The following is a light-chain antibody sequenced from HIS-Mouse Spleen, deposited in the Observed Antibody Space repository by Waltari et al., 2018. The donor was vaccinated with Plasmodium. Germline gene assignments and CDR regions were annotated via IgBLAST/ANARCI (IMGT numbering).Light chain of an antibody. CDR3: QQYNSYWT. CDR1: QSISSW. V-gene: IGKV1-5*03. J-gene: IGKJ1*01. CDR2: KAS. Sequence: DIQMTQSPSTLSASVGDRVTITCRASQSISSWLAWYQQTPGKDSKLLIYKASSLESGVPSRFSGSGSGTEFTLTISSLQPDDFATYYCQQYNSYWTFGQGTKVEIK.